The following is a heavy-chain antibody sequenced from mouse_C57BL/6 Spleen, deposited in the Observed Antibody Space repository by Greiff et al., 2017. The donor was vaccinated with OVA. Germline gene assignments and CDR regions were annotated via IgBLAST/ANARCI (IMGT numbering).Heavy chain of an antibody. CDR1: ASEVFPIAY. V-gene: IGHV15-2*01. CDR3: ARDYGSSNWYFDV. J-gene: IGHJ1*03. Sequence: VQLVESGSELRSPGSSVKLSCKDFASEVFPIAYMSWVRQKPGHGFEWIGGILPSIGRTIYGEKFEDKATLDADTLSNTAYLELNSLTSEDSAIYYCARDYGSSNWYFDVWGTGTTVTVSS. D-gene: IGHD1-1*01. CDR2: ILPSIGRT.